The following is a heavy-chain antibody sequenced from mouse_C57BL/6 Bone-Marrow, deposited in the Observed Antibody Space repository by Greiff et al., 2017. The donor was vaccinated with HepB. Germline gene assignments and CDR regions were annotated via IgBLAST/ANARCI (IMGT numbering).Heavy chain of an antibody. CDR1: GFTFSDYG. J-gene: IGHJ4*01. V-gene: IGHV5-17*01. Sequence: DVMLVESGGGLVKPGGSLKLSCAASGFTFSDYGMHWVRQAPEKGLEWVAYISSGSSTIYYADTVKGRFTISRDNAKNTLFLQMTSLRSKDTAMYYCARRYGSSSFYAMDYWGQGTSVTVSS. CDR3: ARRYGSSSFYAMDY. CDR2: ISSGSSTI. D-gene: IGHD1-1*01.